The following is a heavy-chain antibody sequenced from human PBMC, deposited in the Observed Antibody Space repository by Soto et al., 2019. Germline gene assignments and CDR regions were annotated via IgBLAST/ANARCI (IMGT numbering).Heavy chain of an antibody. CDR1: GGSISSYY. V-gene: IGHV4-59*08. CDR3: ARTSSSSWTHYYYYYGMDV. J-gene: IGHJ6*02. D-gene: IGHD6-13*01. Sequence: SETLSLTCTVSGGSISSYYWSWIRQPPGKGLEWIGYIYYSGSTNYNPSLKSRVTISVDTSKNQFSLKLSSVTAADTAVYYCARTSSSSWTHYYYYYGMDVWGQGTKVTVSS. CDR2: IYYSGST.